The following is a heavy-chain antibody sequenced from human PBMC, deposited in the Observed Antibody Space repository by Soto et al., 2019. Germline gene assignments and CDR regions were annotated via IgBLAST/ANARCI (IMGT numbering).Heavy chain of an antibody. CDR3: TREVLTANY. J-gene: IGHJ4*02. CDR1: GFAFSSNS. Sequence: AGGSLRLSCAASGFAFSSNSMNWVRQAPGKGLEWVSYIDSRSGTIYYADSVKGRFTISRDNAKSSLFLHMNSLRDEDTAVYYCTREVLTANYWGQGTLVTVSS. CDR2: IDSRSGTI. D-gene: IGHD3-16*01. V-gene: IGHV3-48*02.